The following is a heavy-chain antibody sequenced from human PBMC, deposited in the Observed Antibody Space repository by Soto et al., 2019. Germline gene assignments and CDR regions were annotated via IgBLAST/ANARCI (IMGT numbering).Heavy chain of an antibody. J-gene: IGHJ6*02. CDR1: GFTLSEYY. Sequence: VGSLRLSGVASGFTLSEYYMDWVRQAPGRGLEWIGRSRNEANDYIRDYAASVKGRFSVSRDDSKSSFFLQMNGLKTEDTAVYYCVRQGYCSSTSCFDAMDVWGQGTTVTVSS. CDR2: SRNEANDYIR. D-gene: IGHD2-2*01. CDR3: VRQGYCSSTSCFDAMDV. V-gene: IGHV3-72*01.